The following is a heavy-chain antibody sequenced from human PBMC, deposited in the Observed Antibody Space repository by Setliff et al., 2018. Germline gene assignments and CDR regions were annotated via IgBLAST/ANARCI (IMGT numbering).Heavy chain of an antibody. D-gene: IGHD3-3*01. Sequence: GGSLRLSCTASGFTFGHYNMNWVRQAPGKGLEWVSTIIGSGISTYYADSVQGRVTISRDNHKNTLHLQMNSLRVEDTAIYYCAKSPHDFWSGRVFFDYWGQGMLVTVSS. CDR3: AKSPHDFWSGRVFFDY. CDR1: GFTFGHYN. J-gene: IGHJ4*01. V-gene: IGHV3-23*01. CDR2: IIGSGIST.